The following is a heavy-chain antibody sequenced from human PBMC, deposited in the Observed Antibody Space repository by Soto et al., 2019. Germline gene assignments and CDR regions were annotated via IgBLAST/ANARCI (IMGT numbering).Heavy chain of an antibody. Sequence: SETLSLTCTVSGGSISSRDSYWGWIRQPPGKGLEWIGSFHYSGSTYYNPSLKSRVTISVDTSKNQLSLRVTSVTAADTAVYYCARGFGRSNFDYWGQGTLVTV. CDR3: ARGFGRSNFDY. CDR1: GGSISSRDSY. J-gene: IGHJ4*02. V-gene: IGHV4-39*01. D-gene: IGHD3-3*01. CDR2: FHYSGST.